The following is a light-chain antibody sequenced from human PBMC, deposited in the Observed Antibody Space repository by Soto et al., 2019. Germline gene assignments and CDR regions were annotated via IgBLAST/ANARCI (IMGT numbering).Light chain of an antibody. Sequence: DIQMTQSPSALSASVGDRVTSTCRASQSASTFLAWYQQKPGKAPKLLIYDASSLESGVPSRFSGSGSGTEFTLTISSLQPDDFATYYCQQYNSYPITFGQGTRLEIK. J-gene: IGKJ5*01. CDR3: QQYNSYPIT. CDR2: DAS. CDR1: QSASTF. V-gene: IGKV1-5*01.